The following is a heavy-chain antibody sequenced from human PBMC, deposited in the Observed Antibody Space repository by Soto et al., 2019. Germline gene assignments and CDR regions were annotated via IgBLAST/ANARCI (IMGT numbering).Heavy chain of an antibody. D-gene: IGHD6-19*01. V-gene: IGHV3-23*01. Sequence: GGSLRLSCAASGFTFSSYAMSWVRQAPGKGLEWVSAISGSGGSTYYADSVKGRFTISRDNSKNTLYLQMNSLRAEDTAVYYYASSYSSGWYPWGHDAFDIWGQGTMVTVSS. CDR2: ISGSGGST. CDR1: GFTFSSYA. CDR3: ASSYSSGWYPWGHDAFDI. J-gene: IGHJ3*02.